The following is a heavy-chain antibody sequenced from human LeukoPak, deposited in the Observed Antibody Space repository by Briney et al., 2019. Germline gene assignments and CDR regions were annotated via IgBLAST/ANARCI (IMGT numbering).Heavy chain of an antibody. J-gene: IGHJ4*02. V-gene: IGHV4-59*02. CDR1: GGSVSSYY. CDR2: IYYSGST. D-gene: IGHD5-12*01. Sequence: SETLSLTCTVSGGSVSSYYWSWIRQPPGKGLEWIGYIYYSGSTNYNPSLKSRVTISVDTSKNQFSLKLSSVTAADTAVYYCARATYSGPDYWGQGTLVTVSS. CDR3: ARATYSGPDY.